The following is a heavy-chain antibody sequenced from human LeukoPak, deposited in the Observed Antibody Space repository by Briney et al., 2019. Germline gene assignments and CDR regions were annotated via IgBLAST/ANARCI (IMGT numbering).Heavy chain of an antibody. Sequence: PGGSLRLSCAASGFTFSSYSMNWVRQAPGKGLEWVSSISSSSSYIYYADSVKGRFTISRDNAKNSLYLQMNSLRAEDTAVHYCARDLSHYDFWSGYSFWFDPWGQGTLVTVSS. CDR3: ARDLSHYDFWSGYSFWFDP. CDR2: ISSSSSYI. D-gene: IGHD3-3*01. V-gene: IGHV3-21*01. CDR1: GFTFSSYS. J-gene: IGHJ5*02.